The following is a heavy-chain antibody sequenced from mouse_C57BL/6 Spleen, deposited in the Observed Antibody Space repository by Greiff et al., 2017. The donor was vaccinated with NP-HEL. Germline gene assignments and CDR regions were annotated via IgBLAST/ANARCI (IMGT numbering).Heavy chain of an antibody. CDR3: ARGVYYHYDGDFYYFDY. J-gene: IGHJ2*01. CDR2: IYYSGTI. CDR1: GISITTGNYR. Sequence: VQLKESGPGLVKPSQPVFLTCTVTGISITTGNYRWSWIRQFPGNKLEWIGYIYYSGTITYNPSLTSRTTIPRDTPKNQFFLEMNSLTAEDTATYYCARGVYYHYDGDFYYFDYWGQGTTLTVSS. D-gene: IGHD2-4*01. V-gene: IGHV3-5*01.